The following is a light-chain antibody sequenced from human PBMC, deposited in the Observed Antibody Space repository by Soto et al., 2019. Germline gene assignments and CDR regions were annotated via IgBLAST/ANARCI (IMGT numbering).Light chain of an antibody. CDR2: AAS. CDR3: QQYSSYPWT. J-gene: IGKJ1*01. Sequence: AIRMTQSPSSLSASTGDRVTITCRASQGISNYLVWYQQKPGKAPKVLIHAASTLQSGVSSRFSGSGSGTDFTLTTSSLQSEDFATYYCQQYSSYPWTFGQGTKV. CDR1: QGISNY. V-gene: IGKV1-8*01.